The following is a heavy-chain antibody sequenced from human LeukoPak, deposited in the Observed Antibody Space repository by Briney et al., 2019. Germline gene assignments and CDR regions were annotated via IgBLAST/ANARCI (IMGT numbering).Heavy chain of an antibody. CDR1: GFTFSSYW. CDR2: IKQDGNEK. J-gene: IGHJ5*01. D-gene: IGHD3-10*01. CDR3: AKEGAYPIITYDS. Sequence: PGGSLRLSWAASGFTFSSYWMNWVRQAPGKGLEWMANIKQDGNEKHYEDSVKGRFSISRDNAKNSLYLQMDSLRAEDTAVYYCAKEGAYPIITYDSWGQGALVTVSS. V-gene: IGHV3-7*01.